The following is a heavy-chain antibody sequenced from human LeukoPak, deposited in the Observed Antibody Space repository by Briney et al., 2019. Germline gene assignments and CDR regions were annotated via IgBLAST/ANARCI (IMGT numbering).Heavy chain of an antibody. CDR1: GFTFNTYT. V-gene: IGHV3-48*01. CDR2: ISGSSGII. CDR3: ARDIQLGY. J-gene: IGHJ4*02. Sequence: GGSLRLSCAASGFTFNTYTMNWVRQAPGKGLEWVSCISGSSGIIDYADPVKGRFTISRDNSKNTLYLRMNSLRAEDTAVYYCARDIQLGYWGQGTLVTVSS. D-gene: IGHD5-18*01.